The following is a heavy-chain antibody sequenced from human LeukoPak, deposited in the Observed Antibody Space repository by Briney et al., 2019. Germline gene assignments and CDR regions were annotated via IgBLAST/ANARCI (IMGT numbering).Heavy chain of an antibody. Sequence: ASAEVSCHTSGSTFATYYMHCVRRVPGQPVEGMGRINHIGGSTSYTQKFQGRVTMTRYMSTSTVYMELSSLRSEDTAVYYCARDPNYYDSSGRSPDDAFDIWGQGTMVTVSS. CDR2: INHIGGST. J-gene: IGHJ3*02. CDR1: GSTFATYY. D-gene: IGHD3-22*01. CDR3: ARDPNYYDSSGRSPDDAFDI. V-gene: IGHV1-46*01.